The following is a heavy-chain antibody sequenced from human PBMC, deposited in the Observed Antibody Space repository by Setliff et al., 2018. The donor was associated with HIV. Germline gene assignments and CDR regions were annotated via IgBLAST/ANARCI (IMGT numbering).Heavy chain of an antibody. V-gene: IGHV1-24*01. CDR2: VDPEDGET. CDR3: ARDPHYFDRSGYFSWFYFDF. D-gene: IGHD3-22*01. J-gene: IGHJ4*02. CDR1: GYTLSELS. Sequence: ASVKVSCKVSGYTLSELSVHWVRQAPGKGLQWMGGVDPEDGETIYAQELQGRVTMTEDTSADTAYMELSSLRSEDTAIYYCARDPHYFDRSGYFSWFYFDFWGQGKLVTVSS.